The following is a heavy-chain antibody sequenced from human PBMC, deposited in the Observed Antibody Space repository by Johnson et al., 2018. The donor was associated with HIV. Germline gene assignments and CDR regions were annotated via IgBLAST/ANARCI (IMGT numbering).Heavy chain of an antibody. J-gene: IGHJ3*02. Sequence: EVQLVESGGGLVQPGRSLRLSCAASGFTFDDYAMHWVRQAPGKGLEWVSGISWNSGSTYYADSVKGRFTISRDNSKNTLYLQMNSLRAEDTAVYYCASPSGSSRLAFDIWGQGTMVTVSS. CDR1: GFTFDDYA. CDR3: ASPSGSSRLAFDI. CDR2: ISWNSGST. V-gene: IGHV3-9*01. D-gene: IGHD1-26*01.